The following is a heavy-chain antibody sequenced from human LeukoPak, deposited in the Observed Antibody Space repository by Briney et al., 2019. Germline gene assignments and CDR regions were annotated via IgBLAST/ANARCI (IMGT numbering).Heavy chain of an antibody. J-gene: IGHJ4*02. D-gene: IGHD4-11*01. CDR3: ERGGGDYSKLDY. CDR2: ISYDGSNK. CDR1: GFTFSSYA. Sequence: GGSLRLSCAASGFTFSSYAMHWVRQAPGKGLEWVAVISYDGSNKYYADSVKGRFTISRDNSKNTLYLQMNSLRAEDTAVYYCERGGGDYSKLDYWGQGTLVTVSS. V-gene: IGHV3-30*04.